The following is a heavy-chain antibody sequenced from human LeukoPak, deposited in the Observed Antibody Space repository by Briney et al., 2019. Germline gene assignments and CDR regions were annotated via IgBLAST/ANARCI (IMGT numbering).Heavy chain of an antibody. Sequence: GGSLRLSCAASGFTLSSYGMHWVRQAPGKGLEWVAVIWYGGSNKYYADSVKGRFTISRDNSKNTLYLQMNSLRAEDTAVYYCAKDGVYCSSTSCPQGGEGYYYYMDVWGKGTTVTVSS. J-gene: IGHJ6*03. D-gene: IGHD2-2*01. CDR2: IWYGGSNK. CDR3: AKDGVYCSSTSCPQGGEGYYYYMDV. V-gene: IGHV3-30*02. CDR1: GFTLSSYG.